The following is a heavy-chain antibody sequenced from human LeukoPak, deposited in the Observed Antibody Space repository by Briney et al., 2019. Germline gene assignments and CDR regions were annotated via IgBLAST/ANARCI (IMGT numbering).Heavy chain of an antibody. D-gene: IGHD3-22*01. J-gene: IGHJ4*02. CDR1: GDTVTSNSAA. CDR3: TGYDSSCEYFGY. Sequence: SQTLSLTCAISGDTVTSNSAAWNWIRQSPSRGLEWLGRTYDRSKWYNYYAVSVKSRITINPDTSKNQFSLNLNSVAPEDTAVYYCTGYDSSCEYFGYWGQGTLVTVSS. CDR2: TYDRSKWYN. V-gene: IGHV6-1*01.